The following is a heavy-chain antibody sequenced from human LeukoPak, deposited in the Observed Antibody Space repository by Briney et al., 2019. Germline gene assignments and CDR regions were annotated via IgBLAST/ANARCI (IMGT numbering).Heavy chain of an antibody. CDR3: ARGKFTMIVVGKAFDI. CDR1: GYTFTSYY. J-gene: IGHJ3*02. Sequence: ASVKVSCKASGYTFTSYYMHWVRQAPGQGLEWMGWINPNSGGTNYAQKFQGRVTMTRDTSISTAYMELSRLRSDDTAVYYCARGKFTMIVVGKAFDIWGQGTMVTVSS. D-gene: IGHD3-22*01. V-gene: IGHV1-2*02. CDR2: INPNSGGT.